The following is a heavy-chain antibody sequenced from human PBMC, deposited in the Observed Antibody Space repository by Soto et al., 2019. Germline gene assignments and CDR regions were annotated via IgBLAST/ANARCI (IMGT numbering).Heavy chain of an antibody. Sequence: PGGSLRLSCAASGFTFSSYAMSWVRQAPGKGLEWVSAISGSGGSTYYADSVKGRFTISRDNSKNTLYLQMNSLRAEDTAVYYCAKDRELYYGDYVADWFDPWGQGTLVTVSS. CDR1: GFTFSSYA. V-gene: IGHV3-23*01. CDR2: ISGSGGST. J-gene: IGHJ5*02. CDR3: AKDRELYYGDYVADWFDP. D-gene: IGHD4-17*01.